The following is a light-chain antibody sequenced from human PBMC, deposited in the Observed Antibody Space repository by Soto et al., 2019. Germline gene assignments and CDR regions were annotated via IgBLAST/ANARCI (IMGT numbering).Light chain of an antibody. V-gene: IGLV2-14*01. CDR1: SSDVGGYNY. Sequence: QSALTQPASVSGSPGQSITISCTGTSSDVGGYNYVSWYQQQPGKAPKLMIYDVSNRPSGVSNRFSGSKSGNTASLTISGLQAEDEADYYCSSYTSSRGVFGTGTKLTVL. CDR3: SSYTSSRGV. CDR2: DVS. J-gene: IGLJ1*01.